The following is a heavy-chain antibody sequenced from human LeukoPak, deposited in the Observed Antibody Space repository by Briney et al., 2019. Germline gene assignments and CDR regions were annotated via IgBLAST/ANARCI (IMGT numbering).Heavy chain of an antibody. D-gene: IGHD4-17*01. J-gene: IGHJ4*02. CDR2: ISGSGGST. CDR1: GFTFSSYG. Sequence: GGSLRLSCAASGFTFSSYGMSWVRQAPGKGLEWVSAISGSGGSTYYADSVKGRFTISRDNSKNTLYLQMNSLRAEDTAVYYCARDRADPDYGDYVFAYWGQGTLVTVSS. CDR3: ARDRADPDYGDYVFAY. V-gene: IGHV3-23*01.